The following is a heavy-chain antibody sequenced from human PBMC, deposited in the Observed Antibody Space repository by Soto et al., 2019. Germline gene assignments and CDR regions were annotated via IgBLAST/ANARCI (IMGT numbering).Heavy chain of an antibody. V-gene: IGHV3-11*01. J-gene: IGHJ3*01. Sequence: GSLRLSCAVSVVRLSDYEMSWIRQVPGQWSAWVSFISRSGDTIYYVDVEKCLFSMSRDYANNSVYLQVRSLRVEDTAAYFCARSSGWFEADAFDLWGQGAMVTVSS. D-gene: IGHD3-22*01. CDR2: ISRSGDTI. CDR3: ARSSGWFEADAFDL. CDR1: VVRLSDYE.